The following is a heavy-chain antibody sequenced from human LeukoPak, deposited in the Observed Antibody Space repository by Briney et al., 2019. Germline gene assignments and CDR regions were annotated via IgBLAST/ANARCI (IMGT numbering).Heavy chain of an antibody. J-gene: IGHJ4*02. CDR3: ARTVPAATPFDY. CDR1: GFTFGSYS. D-gene: IGHD2-2*01. V-gene: IGHV3-21*01. CDR2: ISSSSSYI. Sequence: GGSLRLSCAASGFTFGSYSMNWVRQAPGKGLEWVSSISSSSSYIYYADSVKGRFTISRDNAKNSLYLQMNSLRAEDTAVYYCARTVPAATPFDYWGQGTLVTVSS.